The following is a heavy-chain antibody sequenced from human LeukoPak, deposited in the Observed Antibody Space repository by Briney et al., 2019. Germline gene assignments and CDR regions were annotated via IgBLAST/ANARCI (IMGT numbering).Heavy chain of an antibody. CDR1: GGSISSGGYY. CDR3: ARRYGDYAYYFDY. J-gene: IGHJ4*02. V-gene: IGHV4-31*03. CDR2: IFYSGST. D-gene: IGHD4-17*01. Sequence: PSETLSLTCKVSGGSISSGGYYWSWIRQHPGKGLEWIGYIFYSGSTYYNPSLKSRVTISVDTSKNQFSLNLSSVTAADTAVYYCARRYGDYAYYFDYWGQGTLVTVSS.